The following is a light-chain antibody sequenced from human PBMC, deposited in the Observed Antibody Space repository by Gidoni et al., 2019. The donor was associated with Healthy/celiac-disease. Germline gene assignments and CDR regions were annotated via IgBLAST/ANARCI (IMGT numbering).Light chain of an antibody. V-gene: IGKV3-15*01. CDR3: QQYNNWPPVT. CDR1: QSVSSN. J-gene: IGKJ5*01. CDR2: GAS. Sequence: EIGMTQSPATLSVSPGERATLACRASQSVSSNLAWYQQKPGQAPRLLIYGASPGATGIPARFSGRGSGTEFTLTISSLQSEDFAVYYCQQYNNWPPVTFAHXTRLEIK.